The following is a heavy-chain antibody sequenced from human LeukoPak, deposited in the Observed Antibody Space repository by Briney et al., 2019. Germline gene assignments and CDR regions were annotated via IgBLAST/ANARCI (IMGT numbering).Heavy chain of an antibody. CDR2: INPSGGST. Sequence: ASVMVSCKASGYTFTGYYMHWVRQAPGQGLEWMGIINPSGGSTSYAQKFQGRVTMTRDMSTSTVYMELSSLRSEDTAVYYCARDQITMVRGVIPDAFDIWGQGTMVTVSS. V-gene: IGHV1-46*01. J-gene: IGHJ3*02. D-gene: IGHD3-10*01. CDR3: ARDQITMVRGVIPDAFDI. CDR1: GYTFTGYY.